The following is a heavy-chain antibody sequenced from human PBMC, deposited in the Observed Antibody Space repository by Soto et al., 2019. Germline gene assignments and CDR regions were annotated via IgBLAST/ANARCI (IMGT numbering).Heavy chain of an antibody. CDR3: AKGGDSWSGYSHY. D-gene: IGHD3-3*01. Sequence: GGSLRLSCAASGFSFSNYVMSWVRQAPGKGLEWVSGISDSGVSSYDVDSVRGRFTISRDNSKNTLYLQMNSLTNEDTAIYYCAKGGDSWSGYSHYWGQGTLVTVS. J-gene: IGHJ4*02. CDR2: ISDSGVSS. CDR1: GFSFSNYV. V-gene: IGHV3-23*01.